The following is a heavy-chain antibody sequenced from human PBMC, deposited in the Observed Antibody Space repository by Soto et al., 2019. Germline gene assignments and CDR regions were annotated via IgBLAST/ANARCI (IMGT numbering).Heavy chain of an antibody. CDR1: GFTFSSYA. CDR2: ISGSGGST. J-gene: IGHJ6*02. D-gene: IGHD6-19*01. Sequence: GGSLRLSCAASGFTFSSYAMSWVRQAPGKGLEWVSAISGSGGSTYYADSVKGRFTISRDNSKNTLYLQMNSPRAEDTAVYYCATAVAGTSDYYYGMDVWGQGTTVTVSS. CDR3: ATAVAGTSDYYYGMDV. V-gene: IGHV3-23*01.